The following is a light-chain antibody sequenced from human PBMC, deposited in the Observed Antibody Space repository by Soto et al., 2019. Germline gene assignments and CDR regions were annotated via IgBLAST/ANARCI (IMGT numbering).Light chain of an antibody. V-gene: IGLV6-57*04. J-gene: IGLJ2*01. CDR3: QSYDNINPYVV. Sequence: NFMLTQPHSVSESPGKTVTISCTRSSGSIASNYVQWYQERPGSAPTTVIYEGNLRPSGVPDRFSGSIDRSSNSASLIISRLKNEDEATYYCQSYDNINPYVVFGGGTKLTVL. CDR2: EGN. CDR1: SGSIASNY.